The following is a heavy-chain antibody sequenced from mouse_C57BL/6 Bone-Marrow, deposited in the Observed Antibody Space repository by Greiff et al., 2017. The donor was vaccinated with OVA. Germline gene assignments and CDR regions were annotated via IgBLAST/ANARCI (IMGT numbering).Heavy chain of an antibody. D-gene: IGHD2-1*01. J-gene: IGHJ4*01. CDR3: ASFYYGNLYAMDY. V-gene: IGHV1-64*01. Sequence: QVKLQESGAELVKPGASVKLSCKASGYTFTSYWMHWVKQRPGQGLEWIGMIHPNSGSTNYNEKFKRKATLTVDKSSSTAYMQLSSLTSEDSAVYDCASFYYGNLYAMDYWGQGTSVTVSS. CDR1: GYTFTSYW. CDR2: IHPNSGST.